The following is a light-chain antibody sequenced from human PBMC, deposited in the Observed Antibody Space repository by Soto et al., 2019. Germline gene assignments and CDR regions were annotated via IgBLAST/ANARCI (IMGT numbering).Light chain of an antibody. CDR1: QSVSSSY. V-gene: IGKV3-20*01. Sequence: EKVLTQSPGTLSLSPGDRATLSCRASQSVSSSYLAWFQQKPGQAPRLLIFGASRRATGIPDRFSGSGSGTDFTLTITSLEPADFAVYYCQQYGSSPRLTFGGGTKVDI. CDR2: GAS. CDR3: QQYGSSPRLT. J-gene: IGKJ4*01.